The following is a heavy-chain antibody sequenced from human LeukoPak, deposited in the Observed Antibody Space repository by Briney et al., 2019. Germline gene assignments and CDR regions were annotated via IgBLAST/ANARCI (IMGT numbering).Heavy chain of an antibody. CDR2: THHSGST. CDR1: GYSISSGYY. CDR3: ARTGIRPGVYFDY. J-gene: IGHJ4*02. D-gene: IGHD2/OR15-2a*01. Sequence: SETLSLTCTVSGYSISSGYYWGWIRQPPGKGLGWIGSTHHSGSTYYNPSLKSRVTISVDTSKNQFSLKLSSVTAADTAVYYCARTGIRPGVYFDYWGQGTLVTVSS. V-gene: IGHV4-38-2*02.